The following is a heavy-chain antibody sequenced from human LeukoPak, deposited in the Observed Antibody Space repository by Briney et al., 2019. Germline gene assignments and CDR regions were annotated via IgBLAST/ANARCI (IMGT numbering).Heavy chain of an antibody. CDR1: GFTFSSYG. J-gene: IGHJ4*02. D-gene: IGHD5-24*01. V-gene: IGHV3-33*01. CDR2: IWCDGSNK. CDR3: ARDLGDGYNHFDY. Sequence: PGGSLRLSCAASGFTFSSYGMHWVRQAPGKGLEWVAVIWCDGSNKYYADSVKGRFTISRDNSKNTLYLQMNSLRAEDTAVYYCARDLGDGYNHFDYWGQGTLVTVSS.